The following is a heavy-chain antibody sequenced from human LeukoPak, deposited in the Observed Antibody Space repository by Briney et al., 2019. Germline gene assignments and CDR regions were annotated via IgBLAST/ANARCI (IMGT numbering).Heavy chain of an antibody. Sequence: GGSLRLSCAASGFTFSSCWMSWVRQAPGKGREWVANIKRDGSEKYYVDSVKGRFTISRDHAKNSLYLQMNSLRAEDTAVYYCARVRLGSGTYRPDVHYWGQGTLVTVSS. CDR3: ARVRLGSGTYRPDVHY. CDR2: IKRDGSEK. CDR1: GFTFSSCW. J-gene: IGHJ4*02. V-gene: IGHV3-7*01. D-gene: IGHD1-26*01.